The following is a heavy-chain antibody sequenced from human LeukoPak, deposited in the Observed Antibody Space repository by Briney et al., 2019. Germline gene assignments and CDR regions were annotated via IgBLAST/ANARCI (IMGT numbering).Heavy chain of an antibody. Sequence: ASVKVSCKASGYTFTSYVINWVRQAPGQGLEWMGWISGYSGNTNYAQKLQGRVTVTTDTSTSTAYMELRSLRSDDTAVYYCAREPKNYYDSSEYVLDVWGQGTTVTVSS. CDR2: ISGYSGNT. J-gene: IGHJ6*02. V-gene: IGHV1-18*01. D-gene: IGHD3-22*01. CDR1: GYTFTSYV. CDR3: AREPKNYYDSSEYVLDV.